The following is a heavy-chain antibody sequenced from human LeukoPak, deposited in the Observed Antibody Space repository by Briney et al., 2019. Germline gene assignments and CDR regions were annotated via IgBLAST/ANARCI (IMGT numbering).Heavy chain of an antibody. J-gene: IGHJ6*02. CDR3: GYGSGSYYGMDV. CDR2: MNPNSGNT. D-gene: IGHD3-10*01. Sequence: ASVTVSCKASGYTFTSYDINWVRQATGQGLEWMGWMNPNSGNTGYAQKFQGRVTMTRDTSTSTVYMELSSLRSEDTAVYYCGYGSGSYYGMDVWGQGTTVTVSS. CDR1: GYTFTSYD. V-gene: IGHV1-8*01.